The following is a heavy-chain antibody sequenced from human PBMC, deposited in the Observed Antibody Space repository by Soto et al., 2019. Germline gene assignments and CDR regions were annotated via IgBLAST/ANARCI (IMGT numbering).Heavy chain of an antibody. Sequence: SLTXDVSGASTSTSSXXXGWSRQPPGKGLEWIASIYYSGATYYNPSLQSRVTISVDTSTNHFSLELTSVTAADTAVYYCARVNLAGRGGFDYWGLGTLVTVS. CDR1: GASTSTSSXX. V-gene: IGHV4-39*02. J-gene: IGHJ4*02. CDR2: IYYSGAT. D-gene: IGHD2-15*01. CDR3: ARVNLAGRGGFDY.